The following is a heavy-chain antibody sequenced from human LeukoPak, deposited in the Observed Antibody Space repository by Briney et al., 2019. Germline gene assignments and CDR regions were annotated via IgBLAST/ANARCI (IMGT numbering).Heavy chain of an antibody. CDR3: AKAPPDFWSGYYTGEIPTYGMDV. D-gene: IGHD3-3*01. J-gene: IGHJ6*02. Sequence: PGGSLRLSCAASGFTFSSYGMHWVRQAPGKGLEWVAVISYDGSNKYYADSVKGRFTISRDNSKNTLYLQMNSLRAEDTAVYYCAKAPPDFWSGYYTGEIPTYGMDVWGQGTTVTVSS. CDR2: ISYDGSNK. V-gene: IGHV3-30*18. CDR1: GFTFSSYG.